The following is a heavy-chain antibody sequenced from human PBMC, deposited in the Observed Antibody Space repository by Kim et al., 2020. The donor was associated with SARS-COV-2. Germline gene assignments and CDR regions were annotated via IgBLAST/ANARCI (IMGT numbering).Heavy chain of an antibody. CDR2: IGTAGDT. CDR1: GFTFSSYD. CDR3: ARGGAAAAGSGGFDY. Sequence: GGSLRLSCAASGFTFSSYDMHWVRQATGKGLEWVSAIGTAGDTCYPGSVKGRFTISRENAKNSLYLQMNSMRAGDTAVYYCARGGAAAAGSGGFDYWGQGTLVTGSS. V-gene: IGHV3-13*01. J-gene: IGHJ4*02. D-gene: IGHD6-13*01.